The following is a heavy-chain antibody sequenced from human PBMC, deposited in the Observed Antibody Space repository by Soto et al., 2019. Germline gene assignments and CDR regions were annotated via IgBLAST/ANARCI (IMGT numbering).Heavy chain of an antibody. Sequence: EVQLVESGGGLVKPGESLRLSCAASGFTFSSENMNWVRQAPGKGLEWVSSISSSSSYIYYADSVKGRFTNSRDNAKNSLYLQMNSLRVEDTAVYYCARAYGSRYYFDYWGQGTLVTVSS. CDR2: ISSSSSYI. V-gene: IGHV3-21*02. J-gene: IGHJ4*02. D-gene: IGHD3-10*01. CDR3: ARAYGSRYYFDY. CDR1: GFTFSSEN.